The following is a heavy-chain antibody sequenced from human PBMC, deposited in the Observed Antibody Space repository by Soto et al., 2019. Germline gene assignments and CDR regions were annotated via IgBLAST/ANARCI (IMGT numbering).Heavy chain of an antibody. J-gene: IGHJ6*02. Sequence: EVQLVESGGGLVQPGGSLRLSCAASAFTFRNYWMSWVRQAPGKGLEWVVNIKQDGSEKYYVDSVKGRFTISRDNAKSSLYLQLNSLRAEDTAVYYCARVDCISIGCYGDYSYYGMDVWGQGTTVTVS. V-gene: IGHV3-7*05. CDR3: ARVDCISIGCYGDYSYYGMDV. CDR1: AFTFRNYW. CDR2: IKQDGSEK. D-gene: IGHD2-2*01.